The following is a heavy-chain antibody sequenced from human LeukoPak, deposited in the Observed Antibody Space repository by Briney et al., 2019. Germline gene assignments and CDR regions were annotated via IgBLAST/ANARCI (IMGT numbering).Heavy chain of an antibody. CDR1: GYTFTGYY. CDR2: INPKSGGT. J-gene: IGHJ5*02. CDR3: SRDSPHNWFDP. Sequence: ASVKVSCKASGYTFTGYYIQWVRQAPGQGLEWMGWINPKSGGTTYAQKFQGRVTMARDTSITTAYMELSRLRSDDTAVYYCSRDSPHNWFDPWGQGTLVTVSS. V-gene: IGHV1-2*02.